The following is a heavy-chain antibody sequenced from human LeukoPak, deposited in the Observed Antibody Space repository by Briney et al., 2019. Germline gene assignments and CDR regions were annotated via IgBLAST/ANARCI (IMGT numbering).Heavy chain of an antibody. CDR2: IYPGDSDT. V-gene: IGHV5-51*01. D-gene: IGHD3-22*01. CDR1: GYSFTSYW. J-gene: IGHJ5*02. Sequence: GESLKISCKGSGYSFTSYWIGWVRQMPGKGLEWMGIIYPGDSDTRYSPSFQGQVTISADKSISTAYLQWSSLKASDTAMYYCARQVAYYYDSSSWFDPWGQGTLVTVSS. CDR3: ARQVAYYYDSSSWFDP.